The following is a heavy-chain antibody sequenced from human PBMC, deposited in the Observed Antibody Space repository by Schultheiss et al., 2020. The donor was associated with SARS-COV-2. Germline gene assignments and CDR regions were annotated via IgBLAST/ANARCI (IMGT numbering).Heavy chain of an antibody. CDR2: MSDRGNT. V-gene: IGHV4-39*07. CDR3: ARCRGHPWIQLWSTPSYYFDY. Sequence: SETLSLTCTVSGGSISSSSYYWGWIRQAPGKGLEWIGSMSDRGNTHYKLSLKRRVTISVDTSKNQFSLKLSSVTAANTAVYYCARCRGHPWIQLWSTPSYYFDYWGQGTLVTVSS. D-gene: IGHD5-18*01. CDR1: GGSISSSSYY. J-gene: IGHJ4*02.